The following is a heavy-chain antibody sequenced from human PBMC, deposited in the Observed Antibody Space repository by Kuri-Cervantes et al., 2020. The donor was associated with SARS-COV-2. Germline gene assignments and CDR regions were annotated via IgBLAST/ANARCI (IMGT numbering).Heavy chain of an antibody. CDR1: GGTFSSYS. D-gene: IGHD2-8*02. CDR3: ARSPGYCTANSCSWNWFDP. CDR2: IIPTFDTT. Sequence: SVQVSCKASGGTFSSYSVNWVRQAPGQGLEWMGRIIPTFDTTTYAQKFQGRVIFTADESSSTAYMEVNSLTSEDTAVYFCARSPGYCTANSCSWNWFDPWGQGTLVTVSS. V-gene: IGHV1-69*13. J-gene: IGHJ5*02.